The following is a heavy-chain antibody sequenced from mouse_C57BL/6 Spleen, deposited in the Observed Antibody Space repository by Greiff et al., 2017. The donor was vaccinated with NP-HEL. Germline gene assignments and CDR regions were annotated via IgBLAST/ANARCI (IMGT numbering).Heavy chain of an antibody. Sequence: VQLQQPGAELVKPGASVKLSCKASGYTFTSYWMQWVKQRPGQGLEWIGEIDPSDSYTNYNQKFKGKATLTVDTSSSTAYMQLSSLTSEDSAVYYCARRSYYSKKAWFAYWGQGTLVTVSA. D-gene: IGHD2-5*01. CDR2: IDPSDSYT. J-gene: IGHJ3*01. CDR1: GYTFTSYW. V-gene: IGHV1-50*01. CDR3: ARRSYYSKKAWFAY.